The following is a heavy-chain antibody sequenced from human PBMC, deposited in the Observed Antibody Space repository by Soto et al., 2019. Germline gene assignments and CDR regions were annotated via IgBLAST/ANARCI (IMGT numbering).Heavy chain of an antibody. Sequence: QVQLVQSGAEVKKPGASVKVSCKASGYTFTGYYMHWVRQAPGQGLEWMGWINPNSGGTNYAQKFQGRVTMTRDTSISTAYMELSRLRSDDTAVYYCARVRDGYKMAYYFDYWGQGTLVTVSS. V-gene: IGHV1-2*02. CDR2: INPNSGGT. D-gene: IGHD5-12*01. CDR1: GYTFTGYY. CDR3: ARVRDGYKMAYYFDY. J-gene: IGHJ4*02.